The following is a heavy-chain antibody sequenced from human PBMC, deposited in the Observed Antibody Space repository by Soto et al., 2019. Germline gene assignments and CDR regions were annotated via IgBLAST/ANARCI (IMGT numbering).Heavy chain of an antibody. Sequence: QVQLVQSGAEVKKPGASVKVSCKASGYTFTGYGVTWVRQAPGQGLEWMGWIIAYDAKTNYAEKFQGRVTMTTDTSTSTAYMELRSLRSDDTAVYYCARDLGGTFSDSWGQGTLVTVSS. D-gene: IGHD1-26*01. J-gene: IGHJ4*02. CDR2: IIAYDAKT. V-gene: IGHV1-18*01. CDR3: ARDLGGTFSDS. CDR1: GYTFTGYG.